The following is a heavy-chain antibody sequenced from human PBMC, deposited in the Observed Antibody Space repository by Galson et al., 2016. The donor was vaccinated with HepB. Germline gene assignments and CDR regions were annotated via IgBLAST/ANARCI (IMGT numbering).Heavy chain of an antibody. D-gene: IGHD6-19*01. CDR1: GYNFTTSW. Sequence: QSGAEVKKPGESLRISCKASGYNFTTSWIGWVRRVPGYGLEWVAIIYPDDSDSRYSPSFQGQVRISADKTLNTAYLQWSSLRDSDTAIYYCVGIGSGGYESCCDPWGQGTLVTVAS. J-gene: IGHJ5*02. V-gene: IGHV5-51*01. CDR3: VGIGSGGYESCCDP. CDR2: IYPDDSDS.